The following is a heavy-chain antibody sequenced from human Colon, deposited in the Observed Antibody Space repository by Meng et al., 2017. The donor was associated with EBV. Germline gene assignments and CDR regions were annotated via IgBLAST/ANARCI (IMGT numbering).Heavy chain of an antibody. D-gene: IGHD3-10*01. Sequence: QVQLPESGPRLVKPSETLSLTCAVSGGSISSYNWGSWVRLAPGKGLEWIGEIYHSGSTNSNPSLRRRLTLSVDKSKNQISLKLTSVTAADTALYYCAKVQSSGRFSWFDPWGQGTLVTVSS. CDR3: AKVQSSGRFSWFDP. CDR1: GGSISSYNW. J-gene: IGHJ5*02. CDR2: IYHSGST. V-gene: IGHV4-4*02.